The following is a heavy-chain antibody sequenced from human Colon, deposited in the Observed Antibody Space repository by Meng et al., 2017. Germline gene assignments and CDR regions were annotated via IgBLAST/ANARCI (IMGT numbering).Heavy chain of an antibody. CDR2: TWYDGRNK. Sequence: QVQLVESGGGVVQPGRSLRLSCAASGFTFSSYAMHWVRQAPGKGLEWLTITWYDGRNKYYADSVKGQFTISRDNSKNTLYLQMNSLRAEDTAVYYCARDSGVSFDYWGQGTLVTVSS. D-gene: IGHD3-10*01. CDR3: ARDSGVSFDY. V-gene: IGHV3-33*01. J-gene: IGHJ4*02. CDR1: GFTFSSYA.